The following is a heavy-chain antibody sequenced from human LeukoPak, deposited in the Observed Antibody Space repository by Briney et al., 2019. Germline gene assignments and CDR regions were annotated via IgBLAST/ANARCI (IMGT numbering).Heavy chain of an antibody. D-gene: IGHD4-17*01. CDR1: GFTFSDYY. V-gene: IGHV3-11*05. CDR2: ITANGGYT. J-gene: IGHJ3*01. Sequence: GGSLRLSCAASGFTFSDYYMSWIRQAPGKGLEWVSAITANGGYTLYADAVKGRFTVSRDNSKNTLYLQINSLRPEDTAMYYCAKDPNGDYIGAFDFWGQGTMVTVSS. CDR3: AKDPNGDYIGAFDF.